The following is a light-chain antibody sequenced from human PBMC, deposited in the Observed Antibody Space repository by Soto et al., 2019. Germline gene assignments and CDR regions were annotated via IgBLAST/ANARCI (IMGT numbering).Light chain of an antibody. CDR3: QQYNYYSRT. J-gene: IGKJ1*01. Sequence: DIQMTQPPSTLSGSVGDRVTITCRASQTISSWLAWYQQKPGKAPKLLIYKASTLKSGVPSRFSGSGSGTEFTLTISSLQPDDFATYYCQQYNYYSRTFGQGTKVDIK. CDR1: QTISSW. V-gene: IGKV1-5*03. CDR2: KAS.